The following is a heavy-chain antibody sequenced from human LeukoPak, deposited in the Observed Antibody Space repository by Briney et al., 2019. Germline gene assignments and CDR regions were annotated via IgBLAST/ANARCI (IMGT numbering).Heavy chain of an antibody. J-gene: IGHJ3*02. CDR1: GGSISSYY. D-gene: IGHD1-26*01. CDR3: AIVVGARGGSAFDI. CDR2: IYTSGST. Sequence: SETLSLTCTVSGGSISSYYWSWIRQPAGKGLEWIGRIYTSGSTNYNPSLRSRVTMSVDTSKNQFSLKLSSVTAADTAVYYCAIVVGARGGSAFDIWGQGTMVTVSS. V-gene: IGHV4-4*07.